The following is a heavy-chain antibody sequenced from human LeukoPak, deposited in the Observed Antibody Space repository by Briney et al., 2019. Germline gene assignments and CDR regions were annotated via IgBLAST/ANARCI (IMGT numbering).Heavy chain of an antibody. CDR3: WRDGDGGTFRCSFDI. V-gene: IGHV4-59*01. D-gene: IGHD4-23*01. Sequence: SETLSLTCTVSGGSISSYYWSWIRQPPGKGLEWVGYIYYSGSTNYNPSLMSRGTISVDTSKNQFPFKLSSVTAADMAVCYCWRDGDGGTFRCSFDIWGQGTMVTVSS. J-gene: IGHJ3*02. CDR2: IYYSGST. CDR1: GGSISSYY.